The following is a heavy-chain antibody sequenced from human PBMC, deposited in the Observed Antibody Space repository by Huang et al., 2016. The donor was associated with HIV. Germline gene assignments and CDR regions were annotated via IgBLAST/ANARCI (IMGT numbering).Heavy chain of an antibody. J-gene: IGHJ4*02. V-gene: IGHV7-4-1*02. CDR3: ARDSGYYRYFDY. CDR2: INPDTGNP. D-gene: IGHD3-22*01. Sequence: QVQLVQSGSELKKPGASVKVSCKVSGYTFTDYQLSWVRQATGQGLEWMGWINPDTGNPTYVQGFTGRFVFSLGTAVSTAYLQISSLKAEDTAVYFCARDSGYYRYFDYWGQGTLVTVSS. CDR1: GYTFTDYQ.